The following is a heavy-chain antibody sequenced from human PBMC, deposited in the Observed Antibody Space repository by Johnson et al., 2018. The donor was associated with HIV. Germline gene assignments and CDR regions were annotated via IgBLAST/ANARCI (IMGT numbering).Heavy chain of an antibody. V-gene: IGHV3-13*01. CDR2: IGTAGDT. D-gene: IGHD1-7*01. CDR3: ARGREGGTYRGGAFDI. J-gene: IGHJ3*02. CDR1: GFTFSSYD. Sequence: VQLVESGGGLVQPGGSLRLSCAASGFTFSSYDMRWVRQATGKGLEWVSLIGTAGDTYYAGSVTGRFTISRENAKNTCYLQMNSLRPEDTAVYYCARGREGGTYRGGAFDIWGQGTMVTVSS.